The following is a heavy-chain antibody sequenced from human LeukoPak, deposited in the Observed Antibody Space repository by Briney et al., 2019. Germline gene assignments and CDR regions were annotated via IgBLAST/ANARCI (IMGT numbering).Heavy chain of an antibody. D-gene: IGHD2-8*01. V-gene: IGHV1-2*06. CDR3: AITYANNAFDI. Sequence: SVKVSCKASGYTFNNYYIHWVRQAPGQGLEWMGRVNPYSGDTNSAQKFQGRVTMTRDTSINTAYMELRSLRSDDAAVYFCAITYANNAFDIWGQGTMVSVSS. CDR1: GYTFNNYY. CDR2: VNPYSGDT. J-gene: IGHJ3*02.